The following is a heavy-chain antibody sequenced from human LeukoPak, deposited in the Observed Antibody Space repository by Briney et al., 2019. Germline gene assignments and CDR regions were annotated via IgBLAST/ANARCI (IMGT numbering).Heavy chain of an antibody. V-gene: IGHV4-34*01. CDR2: INHSGST. CDR1: GGSFSGYY. CDR3: ARGPVTVTTNNWFDP. J-gene: IGHJ5*02. Sequence: PSETLSLTCAVYGGSFSGYYWSWIRQPPGKGLEWIGEINHSGSTNYNPSLKSRVTISVDTSKNQFPLKLSSVTAADTAVYYCARGPVTVTTNNWFDPWGQGTRVTVSS. D-gene: IGHD4-17*01.